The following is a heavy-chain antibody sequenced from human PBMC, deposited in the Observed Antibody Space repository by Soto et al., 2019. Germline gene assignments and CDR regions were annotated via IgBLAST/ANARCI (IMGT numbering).Heavy chain of an antibody. CDR2: INQEGSEK. D-gene: IGHD3-3*01. CDR1: GFTFSSYY. CDR3: AKAGRSAWPDYNWLDP. J-gene: IGHJ5*02. V-gene: IGHV3-7*05. Sequence: EVQLVESGGGLVQPGGSLRLSCAASGFTFSSYYMTWVRQAPGKGLEWVANINQEGSEKHYVDSVKGRLTISRDNAKNSLYLQMNSLRAEDTAVYYCAKAGRSAWPDYNWLDPWGQGTLVTVSS.